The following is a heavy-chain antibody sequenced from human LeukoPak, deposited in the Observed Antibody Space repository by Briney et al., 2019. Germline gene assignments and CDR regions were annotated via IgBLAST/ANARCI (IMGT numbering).Heavy chain of an antibody. CDR3: ARVRSGFLFDP. J-gene: IGHJ5*02. CDR1: GGSFSGYY. V-gene: IGHV4-34*01. Sequence: SETLSLTCAVYGGSFSGYYWSWIRQPPGKGLEWIGEINHSGSTNYNPSLKSRVTISVDKSKNQFSLKLSSVTAADTAVYYCARVRSGFLFDPWGQGTLVTVSS. D-gene: IGHD3-3*01. CDR2: INHSGST.